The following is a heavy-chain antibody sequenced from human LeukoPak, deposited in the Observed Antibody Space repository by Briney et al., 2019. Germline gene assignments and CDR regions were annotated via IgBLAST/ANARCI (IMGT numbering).Heavy chain of an antibody. CDR1: GFTFSDYY. CDR2: ITSSSDYT. D-gene: IGHD5-18*01. Sequence: GGSLRLSCAASGFTFSDYYMSWIRQAPGKGLEWVAYITSSSDYTNYAGSVKGRFTISRDNAKNSLYLQMNSLRAEDTAVYYCARGTQLWRFDYWGQGSLVTVSS. J-gene: IGHJ4*02. V-gene: IGHV3-11*06. CDR3: ARGTQLWRFDY.